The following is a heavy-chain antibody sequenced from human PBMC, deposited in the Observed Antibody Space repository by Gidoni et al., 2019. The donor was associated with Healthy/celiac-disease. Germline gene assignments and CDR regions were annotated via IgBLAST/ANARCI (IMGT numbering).Heavy chain of an antibody. J-gene: IGHJ4*02. CDR1: GFTFSSYA. CDR2: ISGSGGST. CDR3: ALLLPIDFWSGYSHY. D-gene: IGHD3-3*01. V-gene: IGHV3-23*01. Sequence: EVQLLESVGGLVQPGGSLRLSCAASGFTFSSYAMSWVRQAPGKGLEWVSAISGSGGSTYYADSVKGRCTISRDNSKNTLYLQMNSLRAEDTAVYYCALLLPIDFWSGYSHYWGQGTLVTVSS.